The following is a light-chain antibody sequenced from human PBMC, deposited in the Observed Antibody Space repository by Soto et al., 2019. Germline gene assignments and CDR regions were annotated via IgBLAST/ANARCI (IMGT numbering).Light chain of an antibody. CDR2: EVT. J-gene: IGLJ2*01. Sequence: QSALTQPPSASGSPGQSVTISCTGTSSDVGRCNYVSWYQQYPGKVPKLIIYEVTKRPSGVPDRFSGSKSGNTASLTVSGLQAEDEADYYCGSCAAGGSFVLFGGGTKVTVL. CDR1: SSDVGRCNY. CDR3: GSCAAGGSFVL. V-gene: IGLV2-8*01.